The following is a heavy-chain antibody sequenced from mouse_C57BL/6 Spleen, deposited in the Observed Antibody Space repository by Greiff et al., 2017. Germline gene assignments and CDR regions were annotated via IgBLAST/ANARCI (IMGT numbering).Heavy chain of an antibody. V-gene: IGHV1-81*01. CDR1: GYTFTSYG. CDR3: ARYYYGSQAMDY. D-gene: IGHD1-1*01. CDR2: IYPRSGNT. Sequence: VQLQQSGAELARPGASVKLSCKASGYTFTSYGISWVKQRTGQGLEWIGEIYPRSGNTYYNEQFKGKATLTADKSSSAAYMELRSLTSEDSAVYCCARYYYGSQAMDYWGQGTSVTVSS. J-gene: IGHJ4*01.